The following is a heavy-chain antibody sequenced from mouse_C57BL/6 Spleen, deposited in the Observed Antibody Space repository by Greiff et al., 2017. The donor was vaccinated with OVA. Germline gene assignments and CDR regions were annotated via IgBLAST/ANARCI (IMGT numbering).Heavy chain of an antibody. J-gene: IGHJ2*01. CDR3: AREITTVVATGYFDY. D-gene: IGHD1-1*01. CDR2: INPSTGGT. V-gene: IGHV1-42*01. Sequence: EVQLQQSGPELVKPGASVKISCKASGYSFTGYYMNWVKQSPEQSLEWIGEINPSTGGTTYNQKFKAKATLTVDKSSSTAYMQLKSLTSEDSAVYYCAREITTVVATGYFDYWGQGTTLTVSS. CDR1: GYSFTGYY.